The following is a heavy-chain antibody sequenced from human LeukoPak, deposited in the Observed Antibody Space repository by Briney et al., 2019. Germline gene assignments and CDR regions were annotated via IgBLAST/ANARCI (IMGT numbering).Heavy chain of an antibody. CDR1: GGSISSPNW. CDR2: VYHTGST. V-gene: IGHV4-4*02. J-gene: IGHJ4*02. D-gene: IGHD4-17*01. CDR3: ASRHDSGPY. Sequence: SATLSLTCAVSGGSISSPNWWTWVRQPPGKGLEWIGEVYHTGSTNYNPSLKSRVTISVDKSNNQFSLKLTSVTAADTAVYYCASRHDSGPYWGQGTLVTVSS.